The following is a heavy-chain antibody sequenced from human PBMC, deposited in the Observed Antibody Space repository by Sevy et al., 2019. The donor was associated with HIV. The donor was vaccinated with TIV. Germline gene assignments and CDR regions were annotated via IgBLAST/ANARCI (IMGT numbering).Heavy chain of an antibody. V-gene: IGHV3-21*01. CDR1: GFIFSNYD. CDR3: ARALDYYDSGRYFY. CDR2: ISSASSYI. Sequence: GGSLRLSCVASGFIFSNYDMNWVRQAPGKGLEWVSSISSASSYIYYADSVKGRFTVSRDNAKDSLYLQMHSLRAEDTATYYCARALDYYDSGRYFYWGLGTLVTVSS. D-gene: IGHD3-22*01. J-gene: IGHJ4*02.